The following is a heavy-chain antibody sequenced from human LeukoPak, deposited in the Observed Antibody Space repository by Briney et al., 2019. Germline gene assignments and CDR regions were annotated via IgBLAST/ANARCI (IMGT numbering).Heavy chain of an antibody. V-gene: IGHV1-8*02. J-gene: IGHJ6*02. D-gene: IGHD2-21*01. CDR1: GYTFTSYG. Sequence: ASVKVSCKASGYTFTSYGISWVRQAPGQGLEWMGWMNPNSGNTGYAQKFQGRVTMTRNTSISTAYMELSSLRSEDTAVYYCARAGPIYGMDVWGQGTTVTVSS. CDR2: MNPNSGNT. CDR3: ARAGPIYGMDV.